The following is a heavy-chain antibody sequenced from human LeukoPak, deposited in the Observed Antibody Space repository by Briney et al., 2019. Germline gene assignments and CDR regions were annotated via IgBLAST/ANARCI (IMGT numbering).Heavy chain of an antibody. CDR3: ARVPRLRPYYYYYYMDV. CDR1: GYTFTSYT. Sequence: GASVKVSCKASGYTFTSYTMNWVRQAPGQGLEWMGWINTNTGNPTYAQGFTGRFVFSLDTSVSTAYLQISSLKAEDTAVYYCARVPRLRPYYYYYYMDVWGKGTTVTVSS. CDR2: INTNTGNP. V-gene: IGHV7-4-1*02. J-gene: IGHJ6*03. D-gene: IGHD2-21*01.